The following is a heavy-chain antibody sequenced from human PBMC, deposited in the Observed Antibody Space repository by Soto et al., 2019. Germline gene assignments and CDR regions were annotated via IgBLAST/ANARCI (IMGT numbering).Heavy chain of an antibody. CDR2: ISYDGNNK. CDR1: GFTFSRFS. D-gene: IGHD3-10*02. CDR3: ARDHGMFLSYYYYGMDV. V-gene: IGHV3-30-3*01. J-gene: IGHJ6*02. Sequence: QVQLVESGGGVVQPGRSLRLSCAASGFTFSRFSMHWVRQAPGKGLAWVAVISYDGNNKHFAESVKGRFSISRDDSKNTGYLEMKNLRGDDSAVYYCARDHGMFLSYYYYGMDVWGQGTTVTVSS.